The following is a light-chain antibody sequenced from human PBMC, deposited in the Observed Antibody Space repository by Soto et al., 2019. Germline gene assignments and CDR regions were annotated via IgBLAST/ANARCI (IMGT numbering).Light chain of an antibody. CDR3: QQRIDWPMT. Sequence: EIVLTQSPATLSLSPGEGVTLSCRASRSVSSYLAWYQQRPGQAPRLLIYGASNRATGIPARFSGSGSGTDFTLTISRLEAEDFAVYYCQQRIDWPMTFGQGTRLEMK. J-gene: IGKJ5*01. CDR2: GAS. V-gene: IGKV3-11*01. CDR1: RSVSSY.